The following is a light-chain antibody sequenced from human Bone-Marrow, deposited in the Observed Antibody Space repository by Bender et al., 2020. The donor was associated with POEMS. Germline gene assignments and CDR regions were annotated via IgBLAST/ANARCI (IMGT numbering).Light chain of an antibody. Sequence: QSVLTQPPSVSASPGQRVTISCTGSTSNIGGGYDVHWYIQLPGKAPRLLLYSNSHRPSGVPGRFSASKSGTSASLAITGLQADDEADYYCQSYDTSLSGSRVFGGGTKLTVL. CDR1: TSNIGGGYD. V-gene: IGLV1-40*01. CDR3: QSYDTSLSGSRV. CDR2: SNS. J-gene: IGLJ3*02.